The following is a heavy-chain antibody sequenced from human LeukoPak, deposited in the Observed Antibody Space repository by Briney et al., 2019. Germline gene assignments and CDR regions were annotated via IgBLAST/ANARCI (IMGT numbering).Heavy chain of an antibody. D-gene: IGHD1-26*01. CDR2: ISYGGSNK. V-gene: IGHV3-30*18. J-gene: IGHJ4*02. CDR3: AKEGSNGDFDY. CDR1: GFTFSSYD. Sequence: GGSLRLSCAASGFTFSSYDMHWVRQAPGKGLGWVTVISYGGSNKYYGDSVKGRFPISRDNSKNPLYLKMNSLRAEDTAVYYCAKEGSNGDFDYWGQGTLVTVSS.